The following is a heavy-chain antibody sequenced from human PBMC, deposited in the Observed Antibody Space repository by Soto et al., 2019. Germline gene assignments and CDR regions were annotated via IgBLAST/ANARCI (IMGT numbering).Heavy chain of an antibody. CDR3: VKDRPLDH. J-gene: IGHJ4*02. CDR2: ISFDGSNK. Sequence: QVHLAESGGGVVQPGRSLRLSCVASGHNFSSYGMHWVRQAPGKGLEWVAVISFDGSNKYYGDSVNGRFTVSRDDSKNTVYLQMNSLRAEDTAVYFCVKDRPLDHWGQGTLVTVSS. V-gene: IGHV3-30*18. CDR1: GHNFSSYG.